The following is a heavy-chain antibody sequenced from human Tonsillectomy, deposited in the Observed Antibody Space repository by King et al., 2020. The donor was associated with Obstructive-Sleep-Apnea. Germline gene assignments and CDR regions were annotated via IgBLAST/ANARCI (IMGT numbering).Heavy chain of an antibody. CDR2: IFPADSDT. V-gene: IGHV5-51*01. CDR3: ASQGDLLELRDDALDI. CDR1: GYNFAINW. Sequence: QLVQSRAEVKKPGESLKISCKASGYNFAINWIGWVRQMPGKGLQWMGIIFPADSDTRYSPSFQGRVTLSADKSISTAYLQWSSLKASDTAMYYCASQGDLLELRDDALDIWGKGTMVTVSS. J-gene: IGHJ3*02. D-gene: IGHD1-7*01.